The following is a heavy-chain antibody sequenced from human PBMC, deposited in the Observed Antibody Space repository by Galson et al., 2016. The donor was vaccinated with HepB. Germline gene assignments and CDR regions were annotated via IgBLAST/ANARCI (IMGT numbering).Heavy chain of an antibody. CDR2: TYYSSRWNN. D-gene: IGHD2/OR15-2a*01. J-gene: IGHJ5*02. CDR3: ARTLYDKAGKTYENWFDT. CDR1: GDSVSRNGVA. Sequence: ISGDSVSRNGVAWNWIRQSPSRGLEWLGRTYYSSRWNNDYSASVKSRITISADPSTNEFSLRLTSVTAADRATYYCARTLYDKAGKTYENWFDTWGQGTSVTVSS. V-gene: IGHV6-1*01.